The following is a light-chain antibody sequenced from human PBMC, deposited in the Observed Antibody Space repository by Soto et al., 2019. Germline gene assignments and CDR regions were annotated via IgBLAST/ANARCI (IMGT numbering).Light chain of an antibody. V-gene: IGLV2-14*01. CDR3: NSYTNTAARV. J-gene: IGLJ1*01. CDR1: SSDVGAHNF. Sequence: QSVLTQPASVSGCPGQSITISCTGTSSDVGAHNFVSWYQQHPGKAPKLMISEVSNRPSGVSDRFSGSKSGNTASLTISGLQAEDEADYYCNSYTNTAARVFGTGTKAPS. CDR2: EVS.